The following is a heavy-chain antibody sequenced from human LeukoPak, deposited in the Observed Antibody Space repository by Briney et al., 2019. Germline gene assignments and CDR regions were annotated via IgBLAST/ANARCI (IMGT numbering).Heavy chain of an antibody. Sequence: SVKVSCKASGYTFINYGISWVRQAPGQGLEWMGRIIPILGIANYAQKFQGRVTITADKSTSTAYMELSSLRSEDTAVYYCAGDGRWGSYYWYFDLWGRGTLVTVSS. CDR1: GYTFINYG. J-gene: IGHJ2*01. CDR2: IIPILGIA. D-gene: IGHD1-26*01. CDR3: AGDGRWGSYYWYFDL. V-gene: IGHV1-69*04.